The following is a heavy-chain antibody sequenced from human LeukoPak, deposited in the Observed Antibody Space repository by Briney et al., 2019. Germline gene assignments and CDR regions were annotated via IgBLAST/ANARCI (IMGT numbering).Heavy chain of an antibody. V-gene: IGHV3-21*01. J-gene: IGHJ4*02. CDR1: GFTFSSYS. Sequence: GGSLRLSCAASGFTFSSYSMNWVRQAPGKGLEWVSSISSSSSYIYYADSVKGRFTISRDNAENSLYLQMNSLRAEDTAVYYCARDDGSGIDYWGQGTLVTVSS. D-gene: IGHD3-10*01. CDR3: ARDDGSGIDY. CDR2: ISSSSSYI.